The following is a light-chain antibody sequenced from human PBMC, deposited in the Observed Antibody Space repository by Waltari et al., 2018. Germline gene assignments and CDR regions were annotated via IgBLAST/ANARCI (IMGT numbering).Light chain of an antibody. V-gene: IGKV3-11*01. CDR1: QNIGNW. CDR2: NTS. CDR3: QQRHWPWT. J-gene: IGKJ1*01. Sequence: DIVLTQFPSTLSLSPGERATLSCGASQNIGNWLAWYQQKPGQAPRLLIYNTSNRATGIPARFSGGGSGTDLTLTISSLEPEDSAVYYCQQRHWPWTFGQGTKVEIK.